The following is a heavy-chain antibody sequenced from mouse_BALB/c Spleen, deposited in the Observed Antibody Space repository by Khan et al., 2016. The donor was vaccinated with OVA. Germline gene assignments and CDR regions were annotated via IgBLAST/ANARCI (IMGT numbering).Heavy chain of an antibody. J-gene: IGHJ4*01. CDR1: GYSITSNYA. CDR2: ISYSGST. Sequence: EVQLVESGPGLVKPSQSLSLTCTVTGYSITSNYAWNWIRQFPGNKLEWMGYISYSGSTCYHPSLQSRISITRDTSKNQFFLLLNSVTTEDTATYCCARKNYYGYAVDYWGQGTSVTVAS. D-gene: IGHD1-1*01. CDR3: ARKNYYGYAVDY. V-gene: IGHV3-2*02.